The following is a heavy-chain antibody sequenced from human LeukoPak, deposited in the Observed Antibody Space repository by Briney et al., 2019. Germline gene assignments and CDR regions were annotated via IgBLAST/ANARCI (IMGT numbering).Heavy chain of an antibody. CDR3: AKARGATYGTYYFDY. Sequence: GGSLRLSCAASGFTFSSYAMNWVRQAPGKGLEWVSISGSGGDTYYADSVKGRFTVSRDNSKNTLYLQMNSLRAEDTAVYYCAKARGATYGTYYFDYWGQGTLVTVSS. J-gene: IGHJ4*02. V-gene: IGHV3-23*01. CDR2: ISGSGGDT. D-gene: IGHD4/OR15-4a*01. CDR1: GFTFSSYA.